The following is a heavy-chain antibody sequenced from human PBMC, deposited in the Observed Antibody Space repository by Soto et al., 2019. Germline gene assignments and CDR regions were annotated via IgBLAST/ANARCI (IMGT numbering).Heavy chain of an antibody. D-gene: IGHD5-18*01. V-gene: IGHV2-5*02. Sequence: SGPTLVNPTQTLTLTCTLSGFSLNASGVRVGWIRQPPGKALEWLALIYWDDGKRYSPSPKNRLTVTKDTLKNQVVLTMTNMDPADTGTYYCAHGEYSSDGWCFFDYWGQGTLVTVSS. CDR1: GFSLNASGVR. CDR3: AHGEYSSDGWCFFDY. J-gene: IGHJ4*02. CDR2: IYWDDGK.